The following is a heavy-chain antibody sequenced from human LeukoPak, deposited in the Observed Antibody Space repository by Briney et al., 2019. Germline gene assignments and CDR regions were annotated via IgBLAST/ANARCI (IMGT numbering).Heavy chain of an antibody. V-gene: IGHV3-23*01. CDR2: ISDSGGST. Sequence: PGGSLRLSCAASGFTFSSYIMSWVRQAPGKGLEWVSTISDSGGSTYYADSVKGRFTISRDNSKNTLYLQMNSLRAEDTAVYYCAKDEATMVRGVHYFDYWGQGTLVTVSS. D-gene: IGHD3-10*01. CDR1: GFTFSSYI. J-gene: IGHJ4*02. CDR3: AKDEATMVRGVHYFDY.